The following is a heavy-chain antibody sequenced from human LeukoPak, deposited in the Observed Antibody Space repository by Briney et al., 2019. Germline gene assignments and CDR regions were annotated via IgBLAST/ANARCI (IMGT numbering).Heavy chain of an antibody. Sequence: ASVKVSCKASGYTFTNSYIHWVRQAPGQGLEWMGLINPGGGNTNYAQNLQGRLTMTRDTSTTTVYMELSSLRSEDTAIYYCARIRDGYNDAYDIWGQGTVVTVPS. J-gene: IGHJ3*02. CDR1: GYTFTNSY. CDR2: INPGGGNT. CDR3: ARIRDGYNDAYDI. V-gene: IGHV1-46*01. D-gene: IGHD5-24*01.